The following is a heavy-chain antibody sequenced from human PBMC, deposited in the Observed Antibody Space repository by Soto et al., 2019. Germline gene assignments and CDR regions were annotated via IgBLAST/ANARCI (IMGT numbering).Heavy chain of an antibody. Sequence: QVQLQESGPGLVKPSETLSLTCTVSGGSISSYYWSCIRQPPGNGLEWIGYMYNTGSTDYNPALKSRVTISVDTSKYQFSLKLNAVTAADTAVYYCARDLWGYCGTDCYPLDVWGQGTTVTVSS. D-gene: IGHD2-21*02. V-gene: IGHV4-59*01. J-gene: IGHJ6*02. CDR2: MYNTGST. CDR1: GGSISSYY. CDR3: ARDLWGYCGTDCYPLDV.